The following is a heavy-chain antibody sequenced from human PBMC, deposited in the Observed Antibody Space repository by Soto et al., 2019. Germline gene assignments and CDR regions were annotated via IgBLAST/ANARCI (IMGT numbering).Heavy chain of an antibody. CDR2: IIPIFGTA. CDR1: GGTFSSYA. Sequence: QVQLVQSGAEVKKPGSSVKVSCKASGGTFSSYAISWVRQAPGQGLEWMGGIIPIFGTANYAQKFQGRVTITADESTSTAYMELSSLRSEDTAVYYCARGLLGYCSGGSCYPYXXDYWXQGTLXTXS. CDR3: ARGLLGYCSGGSCYPYXXDY. D-gene: IGHD2-15*01. V-gene: IGHV1-69*01. J-gene: IGHJ4*02.